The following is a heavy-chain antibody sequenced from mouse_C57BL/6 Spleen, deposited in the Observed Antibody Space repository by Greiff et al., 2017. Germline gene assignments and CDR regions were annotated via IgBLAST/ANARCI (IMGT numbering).Heavy chain of an antibody. Sequence: EVKLMESVAELVRPGASVKLSCTASGFNIKNTYMHWVKQRPEQGLEWIGRIDPANGNPKYAPKFPGKATITADTSSNTAYLQLSSLTSEDTANYYCAPFITTVEMDYWGQGTSVTVSS. D-gene: IGHD1-1*01. CDR1: GFNIKNTY. CDR3: APFITTVEMDY. CDR2: IDPANGNP. J-gene: IGHJ4*01. V-gene: IGHV14-3*01.